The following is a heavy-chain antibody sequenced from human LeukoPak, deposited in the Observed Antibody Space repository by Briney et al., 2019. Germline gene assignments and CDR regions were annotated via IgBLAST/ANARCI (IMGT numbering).Heavy chain of an antibody. J-gene: IGHJ4*02. D-gene: IGHD6-6*01. CDR3: AREYSSSSGRTFDY. Sequence: PSETLSLTCTVSGGSISSYYWNWIRQPAGKGLEWIGRISTTGSTNYNPSLKGRLTMSVDTSKNQFSLRLSSVSAADTAVYYCAREYSSSSGRTFDYWGQGTLVTVSS. CDR1: GGSISSYY. V-gene: IGHV4-4*07. CDR2: ISTTGST.